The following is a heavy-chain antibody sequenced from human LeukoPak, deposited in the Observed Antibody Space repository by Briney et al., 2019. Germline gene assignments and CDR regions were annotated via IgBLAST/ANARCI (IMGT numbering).Heavy chain of an antibody. CDR1: GFTFDDYA. Sequence: GGSLRLSCAASGFTFDDYAMHWVRQAPGKGLEWVSGISWNSGSIGYADSVKGRFTISRDNAKNSLYLQMNSLRAEDTALYYCAKEGTMIVGEDYFDYWGQGTLVTVSS. CDR3: AKEGTMIVGEDYFDY. V-gene: IGHV3-9*01. CDR2: ISWNSGSI. D-gene: IGHD3-22*01. J-gene: IGHJ4*02.